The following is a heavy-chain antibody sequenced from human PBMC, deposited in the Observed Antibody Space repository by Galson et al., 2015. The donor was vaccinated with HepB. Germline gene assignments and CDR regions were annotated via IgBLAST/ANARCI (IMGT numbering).Heavy chain of an antibody. CDR1: GFTFSDYY. V-gene: IGHV3-23*01. J-gene: IGHJ4*02. CDR3: ARAPRSIPGPYYFGF. CDR2: ISGLGDNT. Sequence: SLRLSCAASGFTFSDYYMSWIRQTPEKGLEWVSTISGLGDNTYYADSVKGRFTISRDNSKNTLYLQMSSLRAEDTALYYCARAPRSIPGPYYFGFWGQGTLVTVSS. D-gene: IGHD2-2*01.